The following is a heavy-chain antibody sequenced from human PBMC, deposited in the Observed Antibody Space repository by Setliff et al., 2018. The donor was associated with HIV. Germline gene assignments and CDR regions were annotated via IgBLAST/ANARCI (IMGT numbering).Heavy chain of an antibody. CDR1: GGTFSSYA. D-gene: IGHD2-15*01. J-gene: IGHJ4*02. V-gene: IGHV1-69*05. CDR3: ARGPPSRYCSGGSCYSFKGYFDY. Sequence: SVKVSCKASGGTFSSYAISWVRQAPGQGLEWMGGIIPIFGTANYAQKFQGRVTITTDESTSTAYMEVSSLRSEDTAVYYCARGPPSRYCSGGSCYSFKGYFDYWGQGTLVTVSS. CDR2: IIPIFGTA.